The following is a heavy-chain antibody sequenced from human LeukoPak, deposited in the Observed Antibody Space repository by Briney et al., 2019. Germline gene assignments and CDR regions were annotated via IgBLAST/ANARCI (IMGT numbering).Heavy chain of an antibody. D-gene: IGHD6-6*01. CDR1: GGSISSYY. J-gene: IGHJ4*02. CDR2: IYYSGST. V-gene: IGHV4-59*01. CDR3: ARGPSIAALY. Sequence: SETLSLTCTVFGGSISSYYWSWIRQPPGKGLEWIGYIYYSGSTNYNPSLKSRVTISVDTSKNQFSLKLSSVTAADTAVYYCARGPSIAALYWGQGTLVTVSS.